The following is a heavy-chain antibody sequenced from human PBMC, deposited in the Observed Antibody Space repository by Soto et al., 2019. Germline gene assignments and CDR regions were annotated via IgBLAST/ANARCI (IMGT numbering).Heavy chain of an antibody. Sequence: RPSCKAAGGRCGSGGSHWVSQYQVKGLEWVAVMWYHGRDLFYTDSVKGRFTISRDNSKNTLFLQMNSLRADDTAVYYCARDQGRQSGKFIFDHWGQ. CDR1: GGRCGSGG. J-gene: IGHJ4*02. D-gene: IGHD1-26*01. V-gene: IGHV3-33*01. CDR2: MWYHGRDL. CDR3: ARDQGRQSGKFIFDH.